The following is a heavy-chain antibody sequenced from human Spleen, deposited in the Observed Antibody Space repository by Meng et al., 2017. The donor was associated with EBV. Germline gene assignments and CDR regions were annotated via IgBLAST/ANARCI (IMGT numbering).Heavy chain of an antibody. V-gene: IGHV4-34*01. D-gene: IGHD1-26*01. Sequence: VALPQSGRCLAYPSQALALTCAVSGRSFSSYYQRWIRQPPEKVLELIGEINQSRTIYYNPSLMAPVTTTGDTSRNQFSLKLISVTAADTAVYYCARGPYYEWGQGTLVTVSS. CDR3: ARGPYYE. CDR1: GRSFSSYY. J-gene: IGHJ4*02. CDR2: INQSRTI.